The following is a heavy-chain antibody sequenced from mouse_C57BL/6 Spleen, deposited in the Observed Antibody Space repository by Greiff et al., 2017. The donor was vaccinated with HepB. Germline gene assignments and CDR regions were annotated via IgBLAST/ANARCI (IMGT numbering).Heavy chain of an antibody. CDR1: GYSFTGYY. D-gene: IGHD1-1*01. J-gene: IGHJ2*01. Sequence: VQLQQSGPELVKPGASVKISCKASGYSFTGYYMNWVKQSPEKSLEWIGEINPSTGGTTYNQKFKAKATLTVDKSSSTAYMQLKSLTSEDSAVYYCARSTTVVYYFDYWGQGTTLTVSS. V-gene: IGHV1-42*01. CDR2: INPSTGGT. CDR3: ARSTTVVYYFDY.